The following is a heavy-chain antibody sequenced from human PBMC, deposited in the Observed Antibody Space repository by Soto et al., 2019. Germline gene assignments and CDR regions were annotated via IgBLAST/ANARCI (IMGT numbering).Heavy chain of an antibody. V-gene: IGHV4-4*07. CDR2: TYTSGST. J-gene: IGHJ6*02. D-gene: IGHD3-9*01. Sequence: SETLSLTCTVSGGSISSYYWSWIRQPAGKGLEWIGRTYTSGSTNYNPSLKSRVTMSVDTSKNQFSLKLSSVTAAVTAVYYCARDTDSDILTGYWSNYGMDVWGQGTTVTVSS. CDR1: GGSISSYY. CDR3: ARDTDSDILTGYWSNYGMDV.